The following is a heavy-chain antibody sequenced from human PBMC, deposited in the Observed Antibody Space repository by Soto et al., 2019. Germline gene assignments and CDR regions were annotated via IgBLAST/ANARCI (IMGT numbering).Heavy chain of an antibody. CDR1: GYSFTSYW. J-gene: IGHJ5*02. CDR3: GRPFDTSGWYEH. Sequence: GGSLQISCKGSGYSFTSYWIACVRQMQGKGLECIGIIYPGDSDTRYSPSFEGQVTISADKSINKAYLQWSSLKAWDSAMYYCGRPFDTSGWYEHWGQGTLVTVA. CDR2: IYPGDSDT. V-gene: IGHV5-51*01. D-gene: IGHD6-19*01.